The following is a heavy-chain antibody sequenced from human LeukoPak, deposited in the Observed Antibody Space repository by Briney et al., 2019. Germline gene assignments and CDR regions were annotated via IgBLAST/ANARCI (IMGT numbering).Heavy chain of an antibody. J-gene: IGHJ5*02. V-gene: IGHV1-2*02. CDR3: ARDLASRYGSGSYYSHNWFDP. D-gene: IGHD3-10*01. CDR1: GYTFTGYY. CDR2: INPNSGGT. Sequence: ASVKVSCKASGYTFTGYYMHWVRQAPGQGLEWMGWINPNSGGTNYAQKFQGRVTMTRDTSISTAYMELSRLRSDDTAVYYCARDLASRYGSGSYYSHNWFDPWGQGTLVTVSS.